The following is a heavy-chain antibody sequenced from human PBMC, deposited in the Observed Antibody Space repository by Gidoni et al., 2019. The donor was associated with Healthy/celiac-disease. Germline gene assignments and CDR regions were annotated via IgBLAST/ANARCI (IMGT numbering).Heavy chain of an antibody. V-gene: IGHV1-69*01. D-gene: IGHD2-15*01. CDR2: IIPIFGTA. Sequence: QVQLVQSGAAVKKPGSSVKVSCKASGGTFSRYAISWVRQAPGQGLEWMGGIIPIFGTANYAQKFQGRVTITADESTSTAYMELSSLRSEDTAVYYCASTYCSGGSCYSRLLYYFDYWGQGTLVTVSS. CDR3: ASTYCSGGSCYSRLLYYFDY. J-gene: IGHJ4*02. CDR1: GGTFSRYA.